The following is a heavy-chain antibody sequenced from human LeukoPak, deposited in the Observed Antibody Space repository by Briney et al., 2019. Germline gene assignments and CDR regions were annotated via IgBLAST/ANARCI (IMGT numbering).Heavy chain of an antibody. D-gene: IGHD1-14*01. V-gene: IGHV4-61*02. Sequence: SETLSLTCTVSGGSISSGSYYWSWIRQPAGKGLEWIGRIYTSGSTNYNPSLKSRVTISVDTSKNQFSLKLSSVTAADTAVYYCARGAPEDYWGQGTLVTVSS. CDR1: GGSISSGSYY. CDR2: IYTSGST. J-gene: IGHJ4*02. CDR3: ARGAPEDY.